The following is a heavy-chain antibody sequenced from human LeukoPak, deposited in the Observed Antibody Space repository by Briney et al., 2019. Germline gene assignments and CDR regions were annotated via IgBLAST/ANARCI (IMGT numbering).Heavy chain of an antibody. V-gene: IGHV3-15*01. CDR2: VRSKSDAGTM. CDR1: GFNFRSAW. D-gene: IGHD3-16*01. J-gene: IGHJ6*04. Sequence: SGGSLRLSCTASGFNFRSAWMSWARQAPGKGLEWVGRVRSKSDAGTMDYAAHVEGRFTISRDDSKNMVYLDMNSLKTEDTDVYYCGGRRVWGNGTVVTVSS. CDR3: GGRRV.